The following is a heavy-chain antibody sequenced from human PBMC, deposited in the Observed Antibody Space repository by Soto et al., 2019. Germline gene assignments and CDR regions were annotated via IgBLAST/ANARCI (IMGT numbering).Heavy chain of an antibody. J-gene: IGHJ5*02. V-gene: IGHV1-3*04. CDR3: ARDPSIRGRSWFAP. D-gene: IGHD3-10*01. CDR2: INSAKGNT. Sequence: ASVKVSCKTSGYIFTDYAMYWLRQAPGQRPEWMGWINSAKGNTKYSQKFQGRVTITRDTSATTVYMEVRSLKPEDTAVYYCARDPSIRGRSWFAPWGQGTLVTVPQ. CDR1: GYIFTDYA.